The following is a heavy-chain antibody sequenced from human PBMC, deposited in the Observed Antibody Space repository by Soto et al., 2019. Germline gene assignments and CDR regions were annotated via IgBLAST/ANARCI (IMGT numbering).Heavy chain of an antibody. Sequence: SVKVSCKASGFTFTSSAMQWVRQARGQRLEWIGWIVVGSGNTNYAQRFQERVTITRDMSTSTAYMELSSLRSEDTAVYYCAAVDSAARRSYYYYYMDVWGKGTTVTVSS. D-gene: IGHD6-6*01. CDR1: GFTFTSSA. CDR2: IVVGSGNT. J-gene: IGHJ6*03. V-gene: IGHV1-58*02. CDR3: AAVDSAARRSYYYYYMDV.